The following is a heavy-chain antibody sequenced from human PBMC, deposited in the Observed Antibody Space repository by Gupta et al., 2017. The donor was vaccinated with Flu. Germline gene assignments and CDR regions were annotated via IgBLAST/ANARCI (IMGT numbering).Heavy chain of an antibody. CDR1: SVSDSA. CDR2: ITSKANNDAT. V-gene: IGHV3-73*01. D-gene: IGHD5-12*01. Sequence: SVSDSAMHWVRQASGKGLEWVGRITSKANNDATSYAPSVKGRFPISRHDSKNTAHLQMNSLQAGDTAVYYCTRSPVDAMDVWGQGTTVTVSS. J-gene: IGHJ6*02. CDR3: TRSPVDAMDV.